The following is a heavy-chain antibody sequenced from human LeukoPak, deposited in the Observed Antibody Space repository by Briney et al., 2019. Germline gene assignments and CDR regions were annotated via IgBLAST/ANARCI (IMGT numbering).Heavy chain of an antibody. CDR1: GYTFTGYY. J-gene: IGHJ5*02. D-gene: IGHD6-13*01. Sequence: ASVKVSCKASGYTFTGYYMHWVRQAPGQGLEWMGWINPNSGGTNYAQKFQGWVTMTRDTSISTAYMELSSLRSEDTAVYYCARDGEYRSSVNWFDPWGQGTLVTVSS. V-gene: IGHV1-2*04. CDR2: INPNSGGT. CDR3: ARDGEYRSSVNWFDP.